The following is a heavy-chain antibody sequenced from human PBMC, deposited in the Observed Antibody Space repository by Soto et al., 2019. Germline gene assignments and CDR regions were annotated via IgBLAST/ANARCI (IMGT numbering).Heavy chain of an antibody. J-gene: IGHJ3*02. D-gene: IGHD3-22*01. CDR1: GYSFTSYW. Sequence: GESLKISCKGSGYSFTSYWIGWVRQMPGKGLEWMGIIYPGDSDTRYSPSFQGQVTISADKSISTAYLQWSSLKASDTAMYYCVRSPGYYDSSGYDAFDIWGQGTMVTVSS. CDR3: VRSPGYYDSSGYDAFDI. V-gene: IGHV5-51*01. CDR2: IYPGDSDT.